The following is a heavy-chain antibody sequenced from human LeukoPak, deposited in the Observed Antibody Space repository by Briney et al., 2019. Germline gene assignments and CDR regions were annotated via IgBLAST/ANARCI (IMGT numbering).Heavy chain of an antibody. J-gene: IGHJ4*02. V-gene: IGHV3-11*05. Sequence: GGSLRLSCAASGFTFGDYYMSWIRQAPGKGLEWVSYITSSSSSTNYADSVKGRFTISRHDANTSLYLQMNSLRAEDTAVYYCARGGTFIRGVISTLYYFDYWGQGTLVTVSS. D-gene: IGHD3-10*01. CDR3: ARGGTFIRGVISTLYYFDY. CDR2: ITSSSSST. CDR1: GFTFGDYY.